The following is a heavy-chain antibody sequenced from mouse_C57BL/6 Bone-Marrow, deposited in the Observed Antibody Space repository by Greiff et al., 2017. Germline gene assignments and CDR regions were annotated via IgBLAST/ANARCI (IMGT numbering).Heavy chain of an antibody. V-gene: IGHV14-4*01. J-gene: IGHJ1*03. CDR3: TPITTVVGGYFDV. CDR1: GFNITDDY. CDR2: IDPENGDT. Sequence: VQLQQSGAELVRPGASVKLSCTASGFNITDDYMHWVKQRPEQGLEWIGWIDPENGDTEYASKFQGKATITADTSSNTAYLQLSSLTSEDTAVYYCTPITTVVGGYFDVWGTGTTVTVSS. D-gene: IGHD1-1*01.